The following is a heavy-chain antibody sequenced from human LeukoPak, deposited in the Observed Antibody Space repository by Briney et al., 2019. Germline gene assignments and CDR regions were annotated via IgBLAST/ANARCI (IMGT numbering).Heavy chain of an antibody. CDR2: VSLSGLT. Sequence: KTSETLSLTCEVSGGSITSTNWWSWVRQPPGQGLEWIGEVSLSGLTNYNPSLSSRIIMALDTSKNHLSLHLTSVTAADMAVYYCSRENGAFSPFGYWGQGDLVTVRS. J-gene: IGHJ4*02. CDR1: GGSITSTNW. D-gene: IGHD2-8*01. V-gene: IGHV4-4*02. CDR3: SRENGAFSPFGY.